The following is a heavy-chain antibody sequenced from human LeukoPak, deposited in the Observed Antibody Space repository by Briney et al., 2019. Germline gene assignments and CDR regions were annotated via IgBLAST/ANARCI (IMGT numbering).Heavy chain of an antibody. CDR3: ASKGYYYYGMDV. J-gene: IGHJ6*01. CDR1: GGSISSRNYF. V-gene: IGHV4-39*01. CDR2: IYYSGNT. Sequence: PSETLSLTCNVSGGSISSRNYFWVWIRRSPGKGLEWIGSIYYSGNTYYSPSLKSRVTISVDTSKNQFSLRLSSVTAADTAVYYCASKGYYYYGMDVWGQGTTVTVSS.